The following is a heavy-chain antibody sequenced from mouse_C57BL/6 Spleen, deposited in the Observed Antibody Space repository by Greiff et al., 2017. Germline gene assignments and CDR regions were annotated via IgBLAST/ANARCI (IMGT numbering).Heavy chain of an antibody. V-gene: IGHV14-2*01. CDR3: ARDGKGYVGNY. J-gene: IGHJ2*01. CDR1: GFTFTGYY. D-gene: IGHD2-1*01. Sequence: VQLQQSGAELVKPGASVKLSCTASGFTFTGYYMHWVKQRPGQGLEWIGRIDPADGYTTYNPKFKGKATLTADTSSNTAYLQLSSLTSEDTAVYYCARDGKGYVGNYWGQGTTLTVSS. CDR2: IDPADGYT.